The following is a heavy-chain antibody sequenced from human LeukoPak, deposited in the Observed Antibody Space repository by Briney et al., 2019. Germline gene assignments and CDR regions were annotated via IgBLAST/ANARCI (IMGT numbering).Heavy chain of an antibody. CDR1: GFTFSSYA. V-gene: IGHV3-74*01. CDR3: ARDGLAVAPGPLVDY. J-gene: IGHJ4*02. CDR2: INSDGSNT. D-gene: IGHD6-19*01. Sequence: GGSLRLSCAASGFTFSSYAMSWVRQAPGKGLVWVSRINSDGSNTRYADSVKGRFTISRDNAKNTLYLQMNSLRAEDSAVYYCARDGLAVAPGPLVDYWGQGTLVTVSS.